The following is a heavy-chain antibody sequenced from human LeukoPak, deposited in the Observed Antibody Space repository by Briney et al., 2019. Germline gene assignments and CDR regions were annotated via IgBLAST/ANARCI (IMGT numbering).Heavy chain of an antibody. CDR1: GFTFSDYY. D-gene: IGHD6-13*01. V-gene: IGHV3-30-3*01. J-gene: IGHJ4*02. Sequence: GGSLRLSCAASGFTFSDYYMSWIRQAPGKGLEWVAFISYDGTNKYYADSVKGRFTISRDNSKNTLYLQMDSLRADDTAVYYCAREAAAGTWGFFDYWGQGTLVTVSS. CDR3: AREAAAGTWGFFDY. CDR2: ISYDGTNK.